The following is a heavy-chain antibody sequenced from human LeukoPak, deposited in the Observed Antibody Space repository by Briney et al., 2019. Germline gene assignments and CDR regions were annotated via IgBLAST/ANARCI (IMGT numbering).Heavy chain of an antibody. CDR1: GFTFSDHY. CDR3: ARGDGGAVVVAAAD. J-gene: IGHJ4*02. Sequence: GGSLRLSCAASGFTFSDHYMSWIRQAPGKGLEWVSYIHSSSTYTNYADSVKGRFTISRDNAKSSLYLQMNSLRVEDTAVYYCARGDGGAVVVAAADWGQGTLVTVSS. V-gene: IGHV3-11*06. D-gene: IGHD2-2*01. CDR2: IHSSSTYT.